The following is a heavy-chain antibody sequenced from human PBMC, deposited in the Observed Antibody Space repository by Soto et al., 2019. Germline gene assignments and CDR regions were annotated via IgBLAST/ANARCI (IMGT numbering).Heavy chain of an antibody. CDR3: AKASGYSGYDDFDY. J-gene: IGHJ4*01. D-gene: IGHD5-12*01. Sequence: GGSLRLSCAASGFSFINYAVSWVRQAPGKGLEWVSSISGRGDSTYYVDSVKGRFTISRDNSKNTLSLQMNSLRAEDTAVYYCAKASGYSGYDDFDYWGHGTLVTVSS. V-gene: IGHV3-23*01. CDR2: ISGRGDST. CDR1: GFSFINYA.